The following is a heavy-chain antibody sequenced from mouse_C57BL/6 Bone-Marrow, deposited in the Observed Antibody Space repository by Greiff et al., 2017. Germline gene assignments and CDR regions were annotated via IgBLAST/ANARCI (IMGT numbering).Heavy chain of an antibody. J-gene: IGHJ4*01. V-gene: IGHV1-64*01. D-gene: IGHD1-1*01. Sequence: QVQLKQPGAELVKPGASVKLSCKASGYTFTSYWMHWVKQRPGQGLEWIGMIHPNSGSTNYNEKFKSKATLTVDKSSSTAYMQLSSLTSEDSAVYYCARFPYYYGSSFYAMDYWGQGTSVTVSS. CDR2: IHPNSGST. CDR3: ARFPYYYGSSFYAMDY. CDR1: GYTFTSYW.